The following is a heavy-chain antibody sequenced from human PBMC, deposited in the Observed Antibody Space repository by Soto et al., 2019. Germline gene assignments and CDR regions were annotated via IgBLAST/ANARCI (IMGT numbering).Heavy chain of an antibody. D-gene: IGHD3-9*01. J-gene: IGHJ6*02. CDR2: IYWDDDK. V-gene: IGHV2-5*02. CDR3: AHRVTQYAILTGGMDV. CDR1: GFSLSTSGVG. Sequence: QITLKESGPPLVNPTQTLTLTCTFSGFSLSTSGVGVGWIRQPPGKALEWLALIYWDDDKRYSPSLKSRLTITNDTSKNTVVLTMTHMDPVDTATYYCAHRVTQYAILTGGMDVWGQGTTVTVSS.